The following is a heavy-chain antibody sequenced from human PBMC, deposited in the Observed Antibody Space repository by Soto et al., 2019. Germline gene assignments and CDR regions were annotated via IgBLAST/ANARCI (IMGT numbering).Heavy chain of an antibody. Sequence: QVQLQESGPGLVKPSETLSLTCTVSGDSITSYYWSWIRQPPGKALEWIGYIYNSGSTDNNPSLKCRVTIFLDAAKKQFSLKLKSVTAADTAVYYCARGLGIGSGPFDAWGQGTMVTVSA. CDR1: GDSITSYY. D-gene: IGHD2-2*03. CDR3: ARGLGIGSGPFDA. CDR2: IYNSGST. V-gene: IGHV4-4*08. J-gene: IGHJ3*01.